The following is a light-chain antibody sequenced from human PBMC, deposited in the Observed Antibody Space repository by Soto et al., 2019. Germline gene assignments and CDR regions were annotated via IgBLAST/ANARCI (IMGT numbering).Light chain of an antibody. V-gene: IGLV2-14*01. CDR1: SSDVGRYDY. J-gene: IGLJ3*02. Sequence: QSALTQPASVSGSPGQSITISCTGTSSDVGRYDYVSWFQQHPGRAPKLLIYEAFNRPSGVSIRFSGSKSGNTASLTISGLRAEDEADFYCTSFTSSSTWVFGGGTKLTVL. CDR3: TSFTSSSTWV. CDR2: EAF.